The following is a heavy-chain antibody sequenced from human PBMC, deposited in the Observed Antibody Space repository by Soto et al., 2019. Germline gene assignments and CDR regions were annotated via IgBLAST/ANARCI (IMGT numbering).Heavy chain of an antibody. Sequence: SETLSLTCAVYGGSFSGYYWSWIRQPPGKGLEWIGEINHSGSTNYNPSLKSRVTISVDTSKNQFSLKLSSVTAADTAVYYCARVVLAGQWLVQERYYGMDVWGQGTTVTVSS. CDR1: GGSFSGYY. CDR3: ARVVLAGQWLVQERYYGMDV. V-gene: IGHV4-34*01. D-gene: IGHD6-19*01. CDR2: INHSGST. J-gene: IGHJ6*02.